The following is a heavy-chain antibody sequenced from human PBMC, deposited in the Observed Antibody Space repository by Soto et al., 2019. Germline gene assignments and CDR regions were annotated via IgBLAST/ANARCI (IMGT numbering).Heavy chain of an antibody. J-gene: IGHJ5*02. D-gene: IGHD1-26*01. Sequence: QVQLQESGPGLVKPSETLSLTCTVSGGSISSYYWSWIRQPPGKGLEWIGYIYYSGSTNYNPSLKSRVTISVDTSKTQFSLKLSSVTAADTAVYYCARGPLEAVGATPWFDPWGQGTLVTVSS. CDR1: GGSISSYY. V-gene: IGHV4-59*01. CDR3: ARGPLEAVGATPWFDP. CDR2: IYYSGST.